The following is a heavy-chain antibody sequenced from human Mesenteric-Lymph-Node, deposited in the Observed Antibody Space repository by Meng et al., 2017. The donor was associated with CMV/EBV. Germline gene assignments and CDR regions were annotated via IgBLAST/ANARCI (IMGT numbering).Heavy chain of an antibody. D-gene: IGHD3-10*01. J-gene: IGHJ4*02. CDR3: ARGHYYGSGSYAYYFDY. CDR2: VNAGNGNT. V-gene: IGHV1-3*01. Sequence: YTFTSYGMHWVRQVPGQGLEWVRWVNAGNGNTKYSQQFQGRVTITRDTSANIAYMELSSLRSEDTAVYYCARGHYYGSGSYAYYFDYWGQGTLVTVSS. CDR1: YTFTSYG.